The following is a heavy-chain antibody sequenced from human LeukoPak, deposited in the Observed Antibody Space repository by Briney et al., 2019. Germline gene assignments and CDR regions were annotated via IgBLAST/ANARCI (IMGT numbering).Heavy chain of an antibody. J-gene: IGHJ4*02. D-gene: IGHD2-15*01. CDR1: GFTFSSYS. CDR2: ISSSSSTI. CDR3: ARHEKGYFDY. V-gene: IGHV3-48*04. Sequence: GGSLRLSCAASGFTFSSYSMNWVRQAPGKGLEWVSYISSSSSTIYYADSVKGRFTISRDNAKNSLYLQMNSLRAEDTAVYYCARHEKGYFDYWGQGTLVTVSS.